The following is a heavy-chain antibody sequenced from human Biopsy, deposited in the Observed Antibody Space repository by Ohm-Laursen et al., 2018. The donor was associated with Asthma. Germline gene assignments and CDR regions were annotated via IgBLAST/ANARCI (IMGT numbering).Heavy chain of an antibody. D-gene: IGHD3-9*01. V-gene: IGHV1-3*01. J-gene: IGHJ3*02. CDR3: AGTYYDFLTGQVNDAFAM. CDR2: INAGNGDT. CDR1: GYTFINYA. Sequence: ASVKVSCKASGYTFINYAIHWVRQAPGQRLEWMGWINAGNGDTKYSQKFQGRVTISRDTSASTAYMDLSSLRSEDTAVYYCAGTYYDFLTGQVNDAFAMWGQGTMVTVSS.